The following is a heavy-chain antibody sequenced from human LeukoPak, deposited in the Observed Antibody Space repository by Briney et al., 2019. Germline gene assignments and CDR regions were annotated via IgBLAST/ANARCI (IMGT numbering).Heavy chain of an antibody. CDR2: ISSSSSYI. D-gene: IGHD1-26*01. Sequence: GGSLRLSCAASGFTFSSYSMNWVRQAPGKGLEWVSSISSSSSYIYYADSVKGRFTISRDNAKNSLYLQMNSLRAEDTAVYYCAREGWDQYYFDYWGQGTLATVSS. V-gene: IGHV3-21*01. CDR1: GFTFSSYS. J-gene: IGHJ4*02. CDR3: AREGWDQYYFDY.